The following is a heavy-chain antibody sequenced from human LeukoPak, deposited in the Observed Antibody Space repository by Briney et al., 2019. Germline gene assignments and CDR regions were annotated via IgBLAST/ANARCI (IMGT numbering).Heavy chain of an antibody. CDR2: IIPIFGIA. CDR1: GGTFISYA. CDR3: ARDPNIAAAGTNWFDP. V-gene: IGHV1-69*04. Sequence: ASVKVSCKASGGTFISYAISWVRQAPGQGLEWMGRIIPIFGIANYAQKFQGRVTITADKSTSTAYMELSSLRSEDTAVYYCARDPNIAAAGTNWFDPWGQGTLVTVSS. J-gene: IGHJ5*02. D-gene: IGHD6-13*01.